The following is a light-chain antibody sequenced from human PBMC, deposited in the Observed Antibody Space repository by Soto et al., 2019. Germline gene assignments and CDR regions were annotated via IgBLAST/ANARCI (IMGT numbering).Light chain of an antibody. J-gene: IGKJ1*01. V-gene: IGKV1-27*01. CDR2: GAS. CDR3: QKYDSAPLT. Sequence: DIQMTQSPSSLSASVGDSVTITCRASQGISNNLAGYQQKPGKVPKLLIYGASPLQSGVPSRFSGSRSGTDFTLTISSLQPEDVATYYFQKYDSAPLTFGQGTKV. CDR1: QGISNN.